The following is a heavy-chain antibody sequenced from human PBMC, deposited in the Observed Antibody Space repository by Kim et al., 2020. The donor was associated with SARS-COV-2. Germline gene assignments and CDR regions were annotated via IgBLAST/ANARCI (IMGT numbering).Heavy chain of an antibody. J-gene: IGHJ4*02. CDR1: VGSMSSGTYY. Sequence: SETLSLTCTVSVGSMSSGTYYWSWIRQHPGKGLEWIGYVFYSGSTYYNPSLKSRLTISVDSSKNQFSLRLSSVTAADTAVYYCARLQEEFPPYYFDYWGEGSLVSVAS. D-gene: IGHD3-10*01. CDR3: ARLQEEFPPYYFDY. V-gene: IGHV4-31*03. CDR2: VFYSGST.